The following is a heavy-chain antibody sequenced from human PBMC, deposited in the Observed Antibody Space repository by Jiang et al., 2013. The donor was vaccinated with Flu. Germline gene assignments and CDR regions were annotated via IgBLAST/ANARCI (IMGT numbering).Heavy chain of an antibody. CDR3: ARHNWRGVDAFDI. CDR1: DGSISSTNDY. Sequence: GPGLVKPSETLSLTCSVSDGSISSTNDYWGWIRQSPGKGLEWIGSIYYSGNTYFNPSLKSRVTISVDTSKNQFSLSLTSVTAADTAVYYCARHNWRGVDAFDIWG. CDR2: IYYSGNT. V-gene: IGHV4-39*01. J-gene: IGHJ3*02. D-gene: IGHD3-3*01.